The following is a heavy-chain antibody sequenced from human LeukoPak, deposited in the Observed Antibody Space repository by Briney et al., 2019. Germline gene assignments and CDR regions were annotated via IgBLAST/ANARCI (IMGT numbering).Heavy chain of an antibody. V-gene: IGHV3-30*04. D-gene: IGHD5/OR15-5a*01. CDR2: ISTDGNDK. CDR3: AKDKSVSADYYFGY. Sequence: GGSLRLSCAASGFTFSGYAMHWVRQAPGKGLEWLTVISTDGNDKHYADSVKGRFTVSRDNSKNTLFLQMNNLRTEDTAVYYCAKDKSVSADYYFGYWGQGTLVTVSS. J-gene: IGHJ4*02. CDR1: GFTFSGYA.